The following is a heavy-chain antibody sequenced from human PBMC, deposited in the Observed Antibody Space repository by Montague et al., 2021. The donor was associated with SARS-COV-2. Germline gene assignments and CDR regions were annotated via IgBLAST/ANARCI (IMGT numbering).Heavy chain of an antibody. V-gene: IGHV4-59*11. CDR1: GGSISRHY. D-gene: IGHD2-8*01. J-gene: IGHJ6*02. CDR3: ARVLRSCTNGVCRTYYYYGMDV. Sequence: SETLSLTCSVPGGSISRHYWSWIRQPPGKGLEWIGYIYSSGSTNYNPSLQSRLTMSVDTSKNQFSLKLSSVTAADTAVYYCARVLRSCTNGVCRTYYYYGMDVWGQGTTVTVSS. CDR2: IYSSGST.